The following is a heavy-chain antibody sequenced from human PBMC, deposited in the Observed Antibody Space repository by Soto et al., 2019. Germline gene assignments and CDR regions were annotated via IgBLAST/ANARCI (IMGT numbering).Heavy chain of an antibody. D-gene: IGHD5-12*01. CDR3: ARLGGVATKFYYYYGMDV. CDR1: GGSISSSSYY. J-gene: IGHJ6*02. CDR2: IYYSGST. V-gene: IGHV4-39*01. Sequence: PSETLSLTCTVSGGSISSSSYYWGWIRQPPGKGLEWIGSIYYSGSTYYNPSLKSRVTISVDTSKNQFSLKLSSVTAADTAVYYCARLGGVATKFYYYYGMDVWGQGTKVTVSS.